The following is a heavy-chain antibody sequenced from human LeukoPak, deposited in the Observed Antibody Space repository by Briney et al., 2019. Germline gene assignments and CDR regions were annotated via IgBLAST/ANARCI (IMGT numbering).Heavy chain of an antibody. CDR1: GFSVTDYA. V-gene: IGHV3-11*01. J-gene: IGHJ4*02. Sequence: PGGSLRLSCAASGFSVTDYAMTWIRQSPGKGLEWVSSMSDIGPNTYYADSVKGRFTISRDNAKNSLYLQMNSLRAEDTAVYYCARDIDYWGQGTLVTVSS. CDR3: ARDIDY. CDR2: MSDIGPNT.